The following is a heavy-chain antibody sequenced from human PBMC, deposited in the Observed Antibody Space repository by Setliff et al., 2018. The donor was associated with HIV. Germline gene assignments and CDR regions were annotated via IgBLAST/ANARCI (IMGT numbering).Heavy chain of an antibody. CDR3: ARGPPFAF. CDR2: IAYSGTTMYT. CDR1: GGSLTGYF. V-gene: IGHV4-34*01. Sequence: SETLSLTCAVYGGSLTGYFWTWIRRAPGRGLEWIADIAYSGTTMYTNYNPSLESRVTVSEDTSRHQFFLKLTSVTADDTGVYYCARGPPFAFWGQGLLVTVSS. J-gene: IGHJ4*02.